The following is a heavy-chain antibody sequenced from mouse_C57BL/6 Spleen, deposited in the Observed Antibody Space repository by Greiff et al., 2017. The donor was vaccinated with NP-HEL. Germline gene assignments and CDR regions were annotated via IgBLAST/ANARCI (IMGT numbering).Heavy chain of an antibody. CDR3: ASGYYGAMDY. CDR2: IWRGGST. J-gene: IGHJ4*01. V-gene: IGHV2-5*01. D-gene: IGHD1-1*01. CDR1: GFSLTSYG. Sequence: QVQLQQSGPGLVQPSQSLSIPCTVSGFSLTSYGVHWVRQSPGKGLEWLGVIWRGGSTDYNAAFMSRLSITKDDSKSQGFVKMNRLQADDTAIYYSASGYYGAMDYLGQGTSVTVSS.